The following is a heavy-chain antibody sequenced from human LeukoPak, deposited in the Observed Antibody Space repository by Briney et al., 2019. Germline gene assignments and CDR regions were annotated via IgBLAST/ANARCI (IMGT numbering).Heavy chain of an antibody. CDR3: ARARDRWELRGVFDY. Sequence: GGSLRLSCAASGFSVSSSYMTWVRQAPGRGLEWVSVIYSGGSTYYADSVKGRFTISRDNSKNTVYLEMNSLRAEDTALYYCARARDRWELRGVFDYWGQGTLVTVSS. CDR1: GFSVSSSY. J-gene: IGHJ4*02. V-gene: IGHV3-66*01. CDR2: IYSGGST. D-gene: IGHD1-26*01.